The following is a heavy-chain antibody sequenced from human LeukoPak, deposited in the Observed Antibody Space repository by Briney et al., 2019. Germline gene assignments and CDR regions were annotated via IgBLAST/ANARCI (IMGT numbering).Heavy chain of an antibody. CDR1: GGSFSGYY. CDR3: ARGRLGDFDD. Sequence: PSETLSLTSAVYGGSFSGYYWSWIRQPPGKGLEWIGEINHSGSTNYNPSLKSRVTISVDTSKNQFSLKLSSVTAADTTVYYCARGRLGDFDDWGQGTLVTVSS. J-gene: IGHJ4*02. D-gene: IGHD3-16*01. CDR2: INHSGST. V-gene: IGHV4-34*01.